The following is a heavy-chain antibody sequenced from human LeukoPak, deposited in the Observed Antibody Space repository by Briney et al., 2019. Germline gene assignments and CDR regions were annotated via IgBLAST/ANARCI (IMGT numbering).Heavy chain of an antibody. D-gene: IGHD1/OR15-1a*01. J-gene: IGHJ4*02. CDR3: AKVYWNNYYYDY. V-gene: IGHV3-23*01. CDR1: GFTFSSYA. Sequence: GGSLRLSCAASGFTFSSYAMSWVRQAPGKGLEWVSSISDSADNTHYADSVKGRFTISRDSSKSTLYLQMNSLRADDTAVYYCAKVYWNNYYYDYWGQGTLVSASS. CDR2: ISDSADNT.